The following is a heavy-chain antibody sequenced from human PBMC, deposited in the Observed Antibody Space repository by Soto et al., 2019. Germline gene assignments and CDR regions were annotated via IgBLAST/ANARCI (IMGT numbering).Heavy chain of an antibody. D-gene: IGHD6-13*01. Sequence: SGQLSFNASGGSFRTYAFNWLRQAPGQGLEWLGAITPIVGTPNYAQKFQGRVTISADDSTSKLYLELRSLKYDDTAIYYCASAAASGLFWGQGSLVTVSS. CDR1: GGSFRTYA. J-gene: IGHJ4*01. CDR3: ASAAASGLF. V-gene: IGHV1-69*13. CDR2: ITPIVGTP.